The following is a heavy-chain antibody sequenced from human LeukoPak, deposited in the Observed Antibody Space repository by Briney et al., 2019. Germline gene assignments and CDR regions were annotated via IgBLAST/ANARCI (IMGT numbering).Heavy chain of an antibody. J-gene: IGHJ4*02. CDR2: ISYDGSNK. Sequence: PGGSLRLSCAASGFTFSSYGMHWVRQAPGKGLEWVAVISYDGSNKYYADSVKGRFTISRDNSKNTLYLQMNSLRAEDTAVYYCAKEVWFGELYGPTYFDYWGQGTLVTVSS. D-gene: IGHD3-10*01. CDR1: GFTFSSYG. CDR3: AKEVWFGELYGPTYFDY. V-gene: IGHV3-30*18.